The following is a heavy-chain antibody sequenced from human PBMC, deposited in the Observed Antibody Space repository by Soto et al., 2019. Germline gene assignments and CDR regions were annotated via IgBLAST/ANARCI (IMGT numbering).Heavy chain of an antibody. CDR2: IYWDDSK. J-gene: IGHJ4*02. D-gene: IGHD3-9*01. Sequence: SGPTLVNPTETLTLTCSVSGFSLSKARMGVSWIRQHPGKALEWLAVIYWDDSKHYSPSLRSRLTITKDTSKNQVVLTMTNMDPMDTGTYYCAHKGPEDWPLDYWGQGTLVTVSS. CDR1: GFSLSKARMG. V-gene: IGHV2-5*02. CDR3: AHKGPEDWPLDY.